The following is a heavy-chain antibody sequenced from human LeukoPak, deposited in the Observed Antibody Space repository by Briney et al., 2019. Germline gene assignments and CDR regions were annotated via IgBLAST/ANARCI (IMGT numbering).Heavy chain of an antibody. CDR1: GFSFSGYG. V-gene: IGHV3-30*02. Sequence: GGSLRLSCAASGFSFSGYGMHWVRQAPGKGLEWVAFIHYDGARSYYADSVKGRFTISRDNSRNTLYLQMNSLRPEDTAVYYCAKAIWVAATSSWFCLDYWGQGTLVTVSS. CDR3: AKAIWVAATSSWFCLDY. CDR2: IHYDGARS. J-gene: IGHJ4*02. D-gene: IGHD3-10*01.